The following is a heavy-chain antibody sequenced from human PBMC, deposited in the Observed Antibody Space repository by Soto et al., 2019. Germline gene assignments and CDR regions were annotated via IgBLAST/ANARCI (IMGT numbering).Heavy chain of an antibody. D-gene: IGHD6-13*01. CDR3: ARGILTGIAAPYYYYYGMDV. CDR2: IIPIFGTA. J-gene: IGHJ6*02. Sequence: VKVSCKASGGTFSSYATSWVRQAPGQGLEWMGGIIPIFGTANYAQKFQGRVTITADKSTSTAYMELSSPRSEDMAVYYCARGILTGIAAPYYYYYGMDVWGQGTTVTVSS. CDR1: GGTFSSYA. V-gene: IGHV1-69*06.